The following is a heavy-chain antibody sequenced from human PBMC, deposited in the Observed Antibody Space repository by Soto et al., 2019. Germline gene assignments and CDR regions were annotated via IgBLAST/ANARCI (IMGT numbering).Heavy chain of an antibody. V-gene: IGHV4-39*01. CDR2: IYYSGST. CDR3: ASRTRGGWYSAFDY. J-gene: IGHJ4*02. Sequence: PSETLSLTCTVSGGSISSSSYYWGWIRQPPGKGLEWIGSIYYSGSTYYNPSLKSRVTISVDTSKNQFSLKLSSVTAADTAVYYCASRTRGGWYSAFDYWGQGTLVTVSS. D-gene: IGHD6-19*01. CDR1: GGSISSSSYY.